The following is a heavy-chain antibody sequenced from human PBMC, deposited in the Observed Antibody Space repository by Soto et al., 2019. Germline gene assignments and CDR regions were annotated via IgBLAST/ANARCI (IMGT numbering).Heavy chain of an antibody. D-gene: IGHD1-1*01. CDR1: GFTISGKKY. Sequence: GGSLRLSCAAFGFTISGKKYVAWVRQAPGKGLEWVSALYDLDGSFYAASVKGRFTTSSDSSKTTVYLQMNDLRPDDTAVCYCATWHEREHAYDVWGQGTTVTVSS. J-gene: IGHJ3*01. V-gene: IGHV3-53*01. CDR2: LYDLDGS. CDR3: ATWHEREHAYDV.